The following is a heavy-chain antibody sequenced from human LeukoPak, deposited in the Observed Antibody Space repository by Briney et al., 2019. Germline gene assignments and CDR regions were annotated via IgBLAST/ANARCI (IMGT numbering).Heavy chain of an antibody. CDR3: AKDIGDSSGCLDY. CDR1: GFTFDDYA. J-gene: IGHJ4*02. V-gene: IGHV3-9*01. CDR2: ISWNSGSI. Sequence: QPGRSLRLSCAASGFTFDDYAMHWVRQAPGKGLEWVSGISWNSGSIGYADSVKGRFTISRDNAKNSLYLQMNSLRAEDTALYYCAKDIGDSSGCLDYWGQGTLVTVSS. D-gene: IGHD3-22*01.